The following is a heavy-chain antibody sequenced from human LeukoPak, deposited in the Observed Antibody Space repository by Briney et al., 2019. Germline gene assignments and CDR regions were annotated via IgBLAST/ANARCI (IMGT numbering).Heavy chain of an antibody. CDR2: ISGSGDNT. CDR1: GFTFSSYA. D-gene: IGHD3-22*01. V-gene: IGHV3-23*01. Sequence: GSLRLSCAASGFTFSSYAMSWVRQAPGKGLEWVSGISGSGDNTYYADSVKGRFTISRDNSKNTLYVQVNSLGTEGTAAYHCAKGSYYDSSGSFYFDYWGQGTLVTVSS. J-gene: IGHJ4*02. CDR3: AKGSYYDSSGSFYFDY.